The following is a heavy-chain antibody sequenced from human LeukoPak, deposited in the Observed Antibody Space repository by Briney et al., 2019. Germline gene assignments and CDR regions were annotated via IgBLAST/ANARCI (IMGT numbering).Heavy chain of an antibody. CDR1: GFTFSSYS. CDR2: ISSSSSYI. Sequence: GGSLRLSCAASGFTFSSYSMNWVRQAPGKGLEWVSSISSSSSYIYYADSVKGRFTISRDNAKNSLYLQMNSLRAGDTAVYYCARDSGIAVAAEWGQGTLVTASS. CDR3: ARDSGIAVAAE. D-gene: IGHD6-19*01. J-gene: IGHJ4*02. V-gene: IGHV3-21*01.